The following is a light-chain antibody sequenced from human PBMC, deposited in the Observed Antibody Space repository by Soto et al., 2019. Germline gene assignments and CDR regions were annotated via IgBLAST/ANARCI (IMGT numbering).Light chain of an antibody. V-gene: IGLV2-14*01. J-gene: IGLJ2*01. Sequence: QSALTQPASVSGSPGPSITISCTGTSSDVGGYNYVSWYQQHPGKAPKLMIYEVSNRPSGVSNRFSDSKSGNTASLTISGLHAVDEAADNCSSWANSSTVAFGGGTKLTVL. CDR1: SSDVGGYNY. CDR3: SSWANSSTVA. CDR2: EVS.